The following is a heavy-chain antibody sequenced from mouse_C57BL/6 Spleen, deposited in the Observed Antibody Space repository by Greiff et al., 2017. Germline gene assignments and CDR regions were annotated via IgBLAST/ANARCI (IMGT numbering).Heavy chain of an antibody. CDR3: TTSGGWFAY. CDR2: IDPENGDT. J-gene: IGHJ3*01. Sequence: VQLKESGAELVRPGASVKLSCTASGFNIKDDYMHWVKQRPEQGLEWIGWIDPENGDTEYASKFQGKATITADTSSNTAYLQLSSLTSEDTAVYYCTTSGGWFAYWGQGTLVTVSA. CDR1: GFNIKDDY. V-gene: IGHV14-4*01.